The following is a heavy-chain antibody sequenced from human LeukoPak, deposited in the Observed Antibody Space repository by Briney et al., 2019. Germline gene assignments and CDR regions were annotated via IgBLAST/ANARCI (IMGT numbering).Heavy chain of an antibody. J-gene: IGHJ4*02. CDR3: AREVRGNWNDPWGDY. CDR1: GYTFSVYY. Sequence: ASVKVSCKASGYTFSVYYIHWLRQAPGQGLEWMGWIIPKNGDTNYAQKFRDRVTMTRDTSISTAYMELSRLRSDDTAVYYCAREVRGNWNDPWGDYWGQGTLVTVSS. V-gene: IGHV1-2*02. CDR2: IIPKNGDT. D-gene: IGHD1-1*01.